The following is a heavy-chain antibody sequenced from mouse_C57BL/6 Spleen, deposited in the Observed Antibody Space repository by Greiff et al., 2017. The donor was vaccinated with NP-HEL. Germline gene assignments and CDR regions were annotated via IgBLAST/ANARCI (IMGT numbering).Heavy chain of an antibody. J-gene: IGHJ1*03. CDR3: ARDGDYDGDFDV. Sequence: QVHVKQSGAELVKPGASVKISCKASGYAFSSYWMNWVKQRPGKGLEWIGQIYPGDGDTNYNGKFKGKATLTADKSSSTAYMQLSSLTSEDSAVYFCARDGDYDGDFDVWGTGTTVTVSS. CDR1: GYAFSSYW. CDR2: IYPGDGDT. D-gene: IGHD2-4*01. V-gene: IGHV1-80*01.